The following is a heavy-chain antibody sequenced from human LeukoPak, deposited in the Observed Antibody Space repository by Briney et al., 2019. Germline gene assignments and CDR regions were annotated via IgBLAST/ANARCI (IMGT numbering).Heavy chain of an antibody. Sequence: PGGSLRLSCAASGFTFSSYSMNWVRQAPGKGLEWVSYISSSGSTIYYADSVKGRFTISRDNAKNSLYLQMNSLRAEDTAVYYCARRTDYDILTGYYGWFDPWGQGTLVTVSS. CDR2: ISSSGSTI. CDR1: GFTFSSYS. V-gene: IGHV3-48*04. J-gene: IGHJ5*02. CDR3: ARRTDYDILTGYYGWFDP. D-gene: IGHD3-9*01.